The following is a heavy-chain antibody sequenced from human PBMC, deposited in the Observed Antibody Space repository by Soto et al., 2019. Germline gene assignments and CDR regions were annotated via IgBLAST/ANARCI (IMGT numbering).Heavy chain of an antibody. Sequence: GGSLRHSCAASGFTFSSFHMNWVRQAPWRGLEWVAYITSSSDTIYYSDSVKGRFTISRDNGKNSLFLQMNSLRDEDTAVYYCARVVVVIPPGYYYAMDVWGQGTTVTVSS. CDR3: ARVVVVIPPGYYYAMDV. CDR2: ITSSSDTI. J-gene: IGHJ6*02. CDR1: GFTFSSFH. D-gene: IGHD3-22*01. V-gene: IGHV3-48*02.